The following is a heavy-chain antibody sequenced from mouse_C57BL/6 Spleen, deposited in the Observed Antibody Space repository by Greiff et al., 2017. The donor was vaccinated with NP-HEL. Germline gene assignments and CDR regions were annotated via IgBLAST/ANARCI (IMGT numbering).Heavy chain of an antibody. CDR2: SRNKANDYTT. CDR1: GFTFSDFY. D-gene: IGHD2-3*01. CDR3: ARDARWLQAMDY. Sequence: EVQGVESGGGWGESGRSLRLSCATSGFTFSDFYMEWVRQAPGKGLEWIAASRNKANDYTTEYSASVKGRFIVSRDTSQRILYLQMNALRAEATAIYYCARDARWLQAMDYWGQGTSVTVSS. J-gene: IGHJ4*01. V-gene: IGHV7-1*01.